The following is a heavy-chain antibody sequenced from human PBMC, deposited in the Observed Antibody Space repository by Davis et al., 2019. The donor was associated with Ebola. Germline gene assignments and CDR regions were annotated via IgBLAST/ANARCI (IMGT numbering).Heavy chain of an antibody. CDR2: MNPNSDNT. CDR1: GGTFSSYD. V-gene: IGHV1-8*02. D-gene: IGHD3-9*01. J-gene: IGHJ6*02. Sequence: ASVKVSCKASGGTFSSYDINWVRQATGQGLEWMGWMNPNSDNTGYAQKFQGRVTMTRNTSISTAYMELSSLRSEDTAVYYCARGIVNFDWLSNYYYYYGMDVWGQGTTVTVSS. CDR3: ARGIVNFDWLSNYYYYYGMDV.